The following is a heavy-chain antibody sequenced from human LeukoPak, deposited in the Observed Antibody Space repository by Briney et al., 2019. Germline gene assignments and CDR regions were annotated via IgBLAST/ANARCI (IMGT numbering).Heavy chain of an antibody. V-gene: IGHV3-48*04. Sequence: GGSLRLSCAASGFTFSSYSMNWVRQAPGKGLEWVSYISSSSSTIYYADSVKGRFTISRDNAKNSLYLQMNSLRAEDTAVYYCARGHRNKERQQQPFDYWGQGTLVTVSS. J-gene: IGHJ4*02. CDR3: ARGHRNKERQQQPFDY. CDR2: ISSSSSTI. D-gene: IGHD6-13*01. CDR1: GFTFSSYS.